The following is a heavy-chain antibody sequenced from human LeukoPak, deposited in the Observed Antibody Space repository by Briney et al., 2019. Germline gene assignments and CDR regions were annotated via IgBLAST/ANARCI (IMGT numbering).Heavy chain of an antibody. J-gene: IGHJ3*02. CDR2: ISWNSGSI. CDR1: GFTFSSYS. Sequence: GGSLRLSCAASGFTFSSYSMNWVRQAPGKGLEWVSGISWNSGSIGYADSVKGRFTISRDNAKNSLYLQMNSLRAEDTALYYCAKDIAPGSGYDPQDAFDIWGQGTMVTVSS. V-gene: IGHV3-9*01. CDR3: AKDIAPGSGYDPQDAFDI. D-gene: IGHD5-12*01.